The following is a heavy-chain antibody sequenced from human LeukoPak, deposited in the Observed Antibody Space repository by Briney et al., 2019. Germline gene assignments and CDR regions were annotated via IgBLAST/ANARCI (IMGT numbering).Heavy chain of an antibody. CDR2: ISSSGSTI. V-gene: IGHV3-48*03. CDR1: GFSISSYE. J-gene: IGHJ3*02. CDR3: ARENYGDYGDAFDI. D-gene: IGHD4-17*01. Sequence: PGGSLRLSCAASGFSISSYEMNWVRQAPGKGLEWVSYISSSGSTIYYADSVKGRFTISRDNAKNSLYLQMNSLRAEDTAVYYCARENYGDYGDAFDIWGQGTMVTVSS.